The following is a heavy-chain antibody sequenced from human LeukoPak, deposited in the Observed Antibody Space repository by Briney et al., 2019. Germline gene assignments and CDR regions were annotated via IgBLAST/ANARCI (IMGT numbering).Heavy chain of an antibody. D-gene: IGHD3-22*01. V-gene: IGHV4-59*01. CDR2: IYYSGST. CDR1: GGSISSYY. CDR3: ARAGYDSSGYYYKHFDY. Sequence: SETLSLTCTVSGGSISSYYWSWIRQPPGKGLEWIGYIYYSGSTNYNPSLKSRVTISVDTSKNQFSLKLSSVTAADTAVYYCARAGYDSSGYYYKHFDYWGQGTLVTVSS. J-gene: IGHJ4*02.